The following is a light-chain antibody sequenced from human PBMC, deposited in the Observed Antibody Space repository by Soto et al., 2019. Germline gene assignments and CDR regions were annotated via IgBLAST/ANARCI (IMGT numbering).Light chain of an antibody. CDR1: QGIGST. CDR2: GAS. V-gene: IGKV3-15*01. J-gene: IGKJ1*01. CDR3: QHTFNSPPWT. Sequence: EIVMTQSPATLSVSPGERATLSGRASQGIGSTLAWYQQKPGQTPRLLIYGASTRATGVPARFSGSGSGTEFTLTISSLQSEDFASYFCQHTFNSPPWTFGQGTKVEVK.